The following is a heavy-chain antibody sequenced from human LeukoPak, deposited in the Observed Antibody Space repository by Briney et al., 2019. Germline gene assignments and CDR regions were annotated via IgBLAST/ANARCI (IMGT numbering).Heavy chain of an antibody. CDR2: IKQDGSEK. CDR1: GFTFSSYE. J-gene: IGHJ4*02. Sequence: PGGSLRLSCAASGFTFSSYEMNWVRQAPGKGLEWVANIKQDGSEKYYVDSVKGRFTISRDNAKNSLYLQMSSLRAEDTAVYYCAGHFGAWHYFDYWGQGTLVTVSS. CDR3: AGHFGAWHYFDY. D-gene: IGHD3-3*01. V-gene: IGHV3-7*01.